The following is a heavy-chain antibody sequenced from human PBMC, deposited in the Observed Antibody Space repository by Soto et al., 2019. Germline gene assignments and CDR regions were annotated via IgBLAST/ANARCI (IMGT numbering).Heavy chain of an antibody. CDR2: ISWNSDTI. CDR3: AKPRLVAGLIKYVDFAS. CDR1: GFTFDDYA. Sequence: EVQLVESGGGLVQPGRSLTLSCAASGFTFDDYAMHWVRQAPGKGLEWVSGISWNSDTIGYADSVRGRFTISRDNAENSLYLQMNSLGAEDTALYYCAKPRLVAGLIKYVDFASWGQGTLVTVSS. V-gene: IGHV3-9*01. J-gene: IGHJ4*02. D-gene: IGHD6-19*01.